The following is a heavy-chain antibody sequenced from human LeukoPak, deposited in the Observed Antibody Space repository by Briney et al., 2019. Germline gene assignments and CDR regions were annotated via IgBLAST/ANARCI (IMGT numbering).Heavy chain of an antibody. CDR3: ARELMVRD. D-gene: IGHD3-10*01. CDR2: IYSGGST. Sequence: PGGSLRLSCAASGFTVSTNYMSWVRQAPGKGLEWVSVIYSGGSTYYADSVKGRFTISRDNSRNTLYLQMNSLRVEDTAVYYCARELMVRDWGQGTLVTVSS. V-gene: IGHV3-66*01. CDR1: GFTVSTNY. J-gene: IGHJ4*02.